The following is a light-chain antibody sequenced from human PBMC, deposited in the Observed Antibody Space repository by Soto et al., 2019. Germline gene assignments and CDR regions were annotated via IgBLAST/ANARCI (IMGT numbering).Light chain of an antibody. CDR3: QQRSNWPRT. CDR1: QSVTKY. CDR2: DAS. J-gene: IGKJ1*01. Sequence: EIVLTQSPATLSLSPGERATLSRRASQSVTKYLAWYQQKPGQAPRLLIYDASNRATGIPARFSGSGSGTDVTLTISSLEPQDFVVYYCQQRSNWPRTFGQGTKVEIK. V-gene: IGKV3-11*01.